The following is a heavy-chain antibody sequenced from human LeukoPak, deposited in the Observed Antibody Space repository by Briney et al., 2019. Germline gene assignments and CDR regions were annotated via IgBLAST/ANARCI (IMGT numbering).Heavy chain of an antibody. V-gene: IGHV5-51*01. Sequence: GESLKISCKGSGYSFTSYWIGWVRQMPGKGLEWMGIIYPVDSDTRYSPSFQGQVTISADKSISTAYLQWSSLKASDTAMYYCARAERWLQSELDYWGQGTLVTVSS. CDR2: IYPVDSDT. J-gene: IGHJ4*02. CDR1: GYSFTSYW. D-gene: IGHD5-24*01. CDR3: ARAERWLQSELDY.